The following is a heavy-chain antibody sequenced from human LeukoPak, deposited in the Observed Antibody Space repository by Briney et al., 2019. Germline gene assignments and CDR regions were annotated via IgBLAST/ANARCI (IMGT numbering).Heavy chain of an antibody. J-gene: IGHJ4*02. CDR1: GFTFSNAW. CDR2: IKSKTDGGTT. CDR3: STPGFNGDYYFDY. Sequence: GGSLRLSCAASGFTFSNAWMSWVRQAPGKGLEWVGRIKSKTDGGTTDYAAPVKGRFIISRGDSKNTLYLQMNSLKTEDTVVYYCSTPGFNGDYYFDYWGQGTLVTVSS. D-gene: IGHD4-17*01. V-gene: IGHV3-15*01.